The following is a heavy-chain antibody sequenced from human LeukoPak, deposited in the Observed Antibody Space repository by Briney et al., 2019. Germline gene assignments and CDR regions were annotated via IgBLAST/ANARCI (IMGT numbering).Heavy chain of an antibody. D-gene: IGHD6-19*01. CDR3: AKDGSWYSSGWYGVY. V-gene: IGHV3-23*01. CDR2: ITGSGSST. Sequence: PGGSLRLSCAASGFTFSSYAMTWVRQAPGKGLEWVSSITGSGSSTYYADSVKGRFTISRDNSKNTLYVQMNSLRAEDTAVYYCAKDGSWYSSGWYGVYWGQGTLVTVSS. CDR1: GFTFSSYA. J-gene: IGHJ4*02.